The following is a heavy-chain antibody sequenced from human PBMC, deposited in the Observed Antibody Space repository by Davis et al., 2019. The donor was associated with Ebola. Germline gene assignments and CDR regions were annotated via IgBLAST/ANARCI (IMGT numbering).Heavy chain of an antibody. J-gene: IGHJ6*02. V-gene: IGHV5-51*01. CDR1: GYSFTSYW. CDR2: IHPGDSDT. CDR3: ARHQGVGARHGMDV. D-gene: IGHD1-26*01. Sequence: GASPKISCKCSGYSFTSYWIGWVRQPPGKGPEWMGIIHPGDSDTRYSPSFQGQVTISADNSISTAYLQWSSLKASDTAMYYCARHQGVGARHGMDVWGQGTTVTVSS.